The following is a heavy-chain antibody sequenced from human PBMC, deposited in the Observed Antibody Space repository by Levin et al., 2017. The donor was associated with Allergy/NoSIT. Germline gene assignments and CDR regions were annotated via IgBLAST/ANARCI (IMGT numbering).Heavy chain of an antibody. V-gene: IGHV4-31*03. D-gene: IGHD5-24*01. CDR2: IFYSGTS. CDR3: AGGRVDGYNVDFDN. J-gene: IGHJ4*02. CDR1: GGSLSTDNYH. Sequence: SETLSLTCSVSGGSLSTDNYHWTWIRQHPGKGLEWIGYIFYSGTSYYNPSLKSRVTISLDTSENQFSLKLISVTAADTAVYYCAGGRVDGYNVDFDNWGQGTLVTVSS.